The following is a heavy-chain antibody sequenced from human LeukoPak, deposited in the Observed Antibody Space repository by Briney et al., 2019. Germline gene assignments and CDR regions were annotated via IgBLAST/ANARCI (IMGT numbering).Heavy chain of an antibody. J-gene: IGHJ4*02. Sequence: GGSLRLSCAASGITFSSYAMSWVRQAPGKGLEWVSAISGSGGSTYYADSVKGRFTISRDNSKNTLYLQMNSLRAEDTAVYYCAKGGSGSYSGDFDYWGQGTLVTVSS. CDR1: GITFSSYA. D-gene: IGHD1-26*01. CDR2: ISGSGGST. V-gene: IGHV3-23*01. CDR3: AKGGSGSYSGDFDY.